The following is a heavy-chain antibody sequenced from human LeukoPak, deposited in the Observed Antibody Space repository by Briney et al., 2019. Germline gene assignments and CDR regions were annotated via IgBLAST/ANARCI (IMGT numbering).Heavy chain of an antibody. CDR2: INPNSGGT. J-gene: IGHJ6*03. V-gene: IGHV1-2*02. CDR3: ARAGPYYYYYYYMDV. Sequence: VSVKVSCKASGYTFTGYYMHWVRQAPGQGLEWMGWINPNSGGTNYAQKFQGRVTMTGDTSISTTYMELSSLRSDDTAVYYCARAGPYYYYYYYMDVWGKGTTVTISS. CDR1: GYTFTGYY.